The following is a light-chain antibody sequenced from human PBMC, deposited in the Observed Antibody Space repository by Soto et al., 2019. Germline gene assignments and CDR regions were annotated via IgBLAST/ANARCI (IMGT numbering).Light chain of an antibody. J-gene: IGKJ4*01. V-gene: IGKV3-20*01. CDR3: QQYHTSPLT. Sequence: EIVLTQSPGTLSLSPGERATLSCRASQSVSSSYLAWYQQKPGQAPRLLIYGASSRAPGIPDRFSGSGSGTDFTLTISRLEPEDFAVYYCQQYHTSPLTFXGGTKVDIK. CDR2: GAS. CDR1: QSVSSSY.